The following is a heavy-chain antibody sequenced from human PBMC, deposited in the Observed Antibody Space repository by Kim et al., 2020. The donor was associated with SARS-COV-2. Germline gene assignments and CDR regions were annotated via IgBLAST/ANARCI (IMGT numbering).Heavy chain of an antibody. CDR3: AALQGGPAVYGMDV. D-gene: IGHD3-16*01. Sequence: SETLSLICTVSGGSISSYNWSWIRQPPGKGLEWIGFIYYSGSTNYNPSLKSRVTISVDTSKNKFSLKLSSVTAADTAVYYCAALQGGPAVYGMDVWGQGTTVTVSS. CDR1: GGSISSYN. J-gene: IGHJ6*02. CDR2: IYYSGST. V-gene: IGHV4-59*01.